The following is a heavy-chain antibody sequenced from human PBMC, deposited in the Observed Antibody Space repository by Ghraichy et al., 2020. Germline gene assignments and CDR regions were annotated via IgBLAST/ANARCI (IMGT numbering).Heavy chain of an antibody. J-gene: IGHJ4*02. CDR2: IRGDGGAT. CDR3: ARGLTEVGL. V-gene: IGHV3-43*02. D-gene: IGHD1-26*01. Sequence: VSLIRGDGGATHSADSVSGRFTISRDKSKNSLYLQMNSLTSDDTALYYCARGLTEVGLWGKGTLVTVSS.